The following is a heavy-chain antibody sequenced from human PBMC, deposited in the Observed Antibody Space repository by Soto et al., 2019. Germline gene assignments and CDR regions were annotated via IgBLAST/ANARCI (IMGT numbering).Heavy chain of an antibody. CDR1: GYTFTSYD. Sequence: ASVKVSCKASGYTFTSYDINWVRQATGQGLEWMGWMNPNSGNTGYAQKFQGRVTMTRSTSISTAYMELSSLRSEDTAVYYCARGQVTSPLLWFGEASGFDPWGQGTLVTVSS. CDR3: ARGQVTSPLLWFGEASGFDP. CDR2: MNPNSGNT. D-gene: IGHD3-10*01. V-gene: IGHV1-8*01. J-gene: IGHJ5*02.